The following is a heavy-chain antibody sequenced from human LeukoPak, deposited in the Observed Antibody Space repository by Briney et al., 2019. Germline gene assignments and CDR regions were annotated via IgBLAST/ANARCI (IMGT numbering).Heavy chain of an antibody. CDR3: ARDLLLWAPYGMDV. Sequence: GGSLRLSCAASGFTLSSYAMHWVRQAPGKGLEWVAVISYDGSNKYYADSVKGRFTISRDNSKNTLYLQMNSLRAEDTAVYYCARDLLLWAPYGMDVWGQGTTVTVSS. V-gene: IGHV3-30-3*01. CDR1: GFTLSSYA. J-gene: IGHJ6*02. D-gene: IGHD2-21*01. CDR2: ISYDGSNK.